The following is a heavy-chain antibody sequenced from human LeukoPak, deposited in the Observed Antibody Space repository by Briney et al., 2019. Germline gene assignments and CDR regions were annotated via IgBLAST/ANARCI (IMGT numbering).Heavy chain of an antibody. J-gene: IGHJ4*02. D-gene: IGHD3-9*01. Sequence: PGVSVTLYCAASGFTFYNLNLMWLPPAPGKELEGVSTLNSSGSNIYYAVSVRGRFTSSRDNAKDSMYLQMNSLRAEDTAVYYCAREIDFDWLLSYYFAYWGQGNLVTVSS. CDR1: GFTFYNLN. V-gene: IGHV3-21*01. CDR2: LNSSGSNI. CDR3: AREIDFDWLLSYYFAY.